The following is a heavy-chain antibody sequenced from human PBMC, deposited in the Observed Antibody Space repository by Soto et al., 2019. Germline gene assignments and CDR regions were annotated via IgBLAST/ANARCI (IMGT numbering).Heavy chain of an antibody. CDR2: IYYSGST. Sequence: PSGTLSLTCTVSGGSISSYYWSWIRQPPGKGLEWIGYIYYSGSTNYNPSLKSRVTISVDTSKNQFSLKLSSVTAADTAVYYCARRYGGNFDYWGQGTLVNVSS. CDR1: GGSISSYY. D-gene: IGHD3-16*01. J-gene: IGHJ4*02. CDR3: ARRYGGNFDY. V-gene: IGHV4-59*01.